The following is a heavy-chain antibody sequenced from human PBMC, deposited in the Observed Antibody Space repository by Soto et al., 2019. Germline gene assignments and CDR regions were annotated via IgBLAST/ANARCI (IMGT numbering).Heavy chain of an antibody. CDR1: GFTFSSYE. V-gene: IGHV3-48*03. Sequence: GGSLRLSCAASGFTFSSYEMNWVRQAPGKGLEWVSYISSSGSTIYYADSVKGRFTISRDNAKNSLYLQMNSLRAEDTAVYYCGRDHTYSYGYRLGGMDVWGQGTTVTVSS. J-gene: IGHJ6*02. CDR3: GRDHTYSYGYRLGGMDV. CDR2: ISSSGSTI. D-gene: IGHD5-18*01.